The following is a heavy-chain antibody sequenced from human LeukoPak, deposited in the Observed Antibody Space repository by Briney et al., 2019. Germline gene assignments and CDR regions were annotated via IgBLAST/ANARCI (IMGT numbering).Heavy chain of an antibody. CDR2: IYTSGST. V-gene: IGHV4-61*02. CDR3: ARDREDFWSGYYYFDY. D-gene: IGHD3-3*01. Sequence: SETLSLTCTVSGGSISSGSYYWSWIRQPAGKGLEWIGRIYTSGSTNYNPSLKSRVTMSVDTSKNQFSLKLSSVTAADTAVYYCARDREDFWSGYYYFDYWGQGTLVTVSS. CDR1: GGSISSGSYY. J-gene: IGHJ4*02.